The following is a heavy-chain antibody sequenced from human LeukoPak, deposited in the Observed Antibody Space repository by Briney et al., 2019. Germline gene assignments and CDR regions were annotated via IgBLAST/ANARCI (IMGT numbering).Heavy chain of an antibody. V-gene: IGHV1-8*01. J-gene: IGHJ3*02. CDR2: MNPNRCNT. CDR1: GYTFTSYD. D-gene: IGHD3-10*01. Sequence: ASVKVSCKASGYTFTSYDINWVRQATGQGLEWMGWMNPNRCNTGYAQTFQGRGTMTRNTSIRTAYMELSSLRSEDTAVYYCAEGLTRGAFDIWGQGTMVTVSS. CDR3: AEGLTRGAFDI.